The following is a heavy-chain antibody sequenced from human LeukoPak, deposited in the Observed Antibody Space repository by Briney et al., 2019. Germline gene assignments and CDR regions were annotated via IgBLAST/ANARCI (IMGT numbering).Heavy chain of an antibody. Sequence: PSGTLSLTCTVSGGLTSDHYWSWIRQPPGKGLEWIGYIYFRGGTNYNPSLERRVKISGDTAKSEFSLKMTSVTAADTAVYYCARGRLIVAPGVYYFEYWGQGTLVTVSS. D-gene: IGHD2-8*01. J-gene: IGHJ4*02. V-gene: IGHV4-4*09. CDR3: ARGRLIVAPGVYYFEY. CDR1: GGLTSDHY. CDR2: IYFRGGT.